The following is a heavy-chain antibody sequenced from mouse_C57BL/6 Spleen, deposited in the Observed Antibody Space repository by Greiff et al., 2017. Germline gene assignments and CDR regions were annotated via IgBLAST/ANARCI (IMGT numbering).Heavy chain of an antibody. J-gene: IGHJ4*01. Sequence: QVQLQQPGTELVTPGASVKLSCKASGYTFTSYWMHWVKQRPGQGLEWIGNITPSNGGTNYNEKFKSKATLTVDKSSSTAYMQRSSLTSEDSAVYYCARELGRYCAMDYWGQGTSVTVSS. CDR3: ARELGRYCAMDY. CDR1: GYTFTSYW. CDR2: ITPSNGGT. V-gene: IGHV1-53*01.